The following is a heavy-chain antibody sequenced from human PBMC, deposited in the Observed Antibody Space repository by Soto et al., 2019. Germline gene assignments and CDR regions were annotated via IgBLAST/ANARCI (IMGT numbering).Heavy chain of an antibody. CDR3: ARELFWSGYYTGSGWYGMDV. CDR2: IYYSGST. CDR1: GGSFSGYY. Sequence: QVQLQQWGAGLLKPSETLSLTCAVYGGSFSGYYWSWIRQPPGKGLEWIGYIYYSGSTNYNPSLKSRVTISVDTSKNQFSLKLSSVTAADTAVYYCARELFWSGYYTGSGWYGMDVWGQGTTVTVSS. D-gene: IGHD3-3*01. V-gene: IGHV4-34*11. J-gene: IGHJ6*02.